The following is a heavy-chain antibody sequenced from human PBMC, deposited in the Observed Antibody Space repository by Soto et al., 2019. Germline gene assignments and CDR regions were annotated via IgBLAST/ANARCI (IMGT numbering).Heavy chain of an antibody. D-gene: IGHD6-19*01. CDR1: GLTFSSYA. CDR3: AKYSSGDDAFDI. V-gene: IGHV3-23*01. CDR2: ISGSGGST. J-gene: IGHJ3*02. Sequence: EVQLLESGGGLVQPGGSLSLSCAASGLTFSSYAMSWVRQAPGKGLEWVSAISGSGGSTYYADSVKGRFTISRDNSKNTLYLQMNSLRAEDTAVYYCAKYSSGDDAFDIWGQGTMVTVSS.